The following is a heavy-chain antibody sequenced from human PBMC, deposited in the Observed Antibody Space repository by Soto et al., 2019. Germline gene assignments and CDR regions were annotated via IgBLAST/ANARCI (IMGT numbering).Heavy chain of an antibody. Sequence: ASETLSFTCTVSGGSISSYYWSWIRQPPGKGLEWIGYIYYSGSTNYNPSLKSRVTISVDTSKNQFSLKLSSVTAADTAVYYCAGSLIGYCSGGSCYQESHSFDYWGQGTLVTVSS. J-gene: IGHJ4*02. V-gene: IGHV4-59*01. D-gene: IGHD2-15*01. CDR2: IYYSGST. CDR1: GGSISSYY. CDR3: AGSLIGYCSGGSCYQESHSFDY.